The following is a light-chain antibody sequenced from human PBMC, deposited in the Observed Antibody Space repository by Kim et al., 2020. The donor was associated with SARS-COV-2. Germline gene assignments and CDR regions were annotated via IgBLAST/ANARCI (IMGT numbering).Light chain of an antibody. CDR1: SLRSYY. CDR3: NSRDSSGKHVV. V-gene: IGLV3-19*01. CDR2: GKN. J-gene: IGLJ2*01. Sequence: SSELTQDPAVSVALGQTVRITCQGDSLRSYYASWYQQKPGQAPVLVIYGKNNRPSGIPDRFSGSSSGNTASLTITGAQAEDEADYYCNSRDSSGKHVVFGGGTKVTVL.